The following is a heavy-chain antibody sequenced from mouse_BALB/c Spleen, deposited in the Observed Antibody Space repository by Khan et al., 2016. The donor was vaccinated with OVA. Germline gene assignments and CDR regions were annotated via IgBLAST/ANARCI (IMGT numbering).Heavy chain of an antibody. CDR1: GDTFTTYT. D-gene: IGHD2-14*01. Sequence: VQLQQSGAELARPGASVKMSCKAAGDTFTTYTMHWVKQRPGQGLEWIGYINPSNGYTNYNQKFKDKSTLTADKSSSTAYMQLSSLTSDYSAVYYCAREGAYYRSDGWFSYWGQGTLVTVSA. CDR2: INPSNGYT. V-gene: IGHV1-4*01. J-gene: IGHJ3*01. CDR3: AREGAYYRSDGWFSY.